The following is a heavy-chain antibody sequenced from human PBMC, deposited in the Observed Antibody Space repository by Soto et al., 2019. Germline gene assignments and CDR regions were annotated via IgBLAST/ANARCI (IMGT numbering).Heavy chain of an antibody. CDR3: AXXTWXRVDS. D-gene: IGHD1-1*01. J-gene: IGHJ4*02. Sequence: PGGSLRLSCAASGFTVSSNYMSWVRQAPGKGLEWVSVIYSGGSTYYADSVKGRFTISRDNSKNTLYLQMNSLRAEDTAVYYCAXXTWXRVDSSGKGTLLTVSS. CDR1: GFTVSSNY. CDR2: IYSGGST. V-gene: IGHV3-53*01.